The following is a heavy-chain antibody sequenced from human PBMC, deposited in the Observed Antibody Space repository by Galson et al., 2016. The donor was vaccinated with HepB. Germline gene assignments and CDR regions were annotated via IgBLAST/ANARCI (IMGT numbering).Heavy chain of an antibody. CDR3: AIGYGAETPGDAFDI. Sequence: SVKVSCKASGYTFTSYGISWVRQAPGQGLEWMGWISAYNGNTNYAQKLQGRVTMTTDTSTSTAYMELRRLTSDGTAVYYCAIGYGAETPGDAFDIWGRGTVVTVSS. D-gene: IGHD5-12*01. CDR1: GYTFTSYG. V-gene: IGHV1-18*01. CDR2: ISAYNGNT. J-gene: IGHJ3*02.